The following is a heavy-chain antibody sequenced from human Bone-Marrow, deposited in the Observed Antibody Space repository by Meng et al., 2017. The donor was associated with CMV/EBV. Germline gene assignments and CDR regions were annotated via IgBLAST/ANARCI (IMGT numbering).Heavy chain of an antibody. D-gene: IGHD2-2*01. Sequence: GESLKISCVASGFTFSSYEINWVRQAPGKGLEWVSYISSGGITIYYADSVKGRFTISRDNAKNSLYLQMNSLRAEDTAVYYCARYEGSSTSSTPYYFDYWGQGTLVTVSS. CDR1: GFTFSSYE. CDR3: ARYEGSSTSSTPYYFDY. CDR2: ISSGGITI. V-gene: IGHV3-48*03. J-gene: IGHJ4*02.